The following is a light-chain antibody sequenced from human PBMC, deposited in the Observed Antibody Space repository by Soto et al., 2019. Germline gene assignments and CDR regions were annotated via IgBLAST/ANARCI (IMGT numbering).Light chain of an antibody. V-gene: IGKV1-39*01. Sequence: DIQLTQSPSALSASVRDRVTITCRASQPISTYLHWYQQKPGKVPNLLIYRASSLQSGVPSRFSGGGSGTDFTLTISGIQPEDFATYYCQQSYTTPPTFGQGTTVELK. J-gene: IGKJ1*01. CDR3: QQSYTTPPT. CDR2: RAS. CDR1: QPISTY.